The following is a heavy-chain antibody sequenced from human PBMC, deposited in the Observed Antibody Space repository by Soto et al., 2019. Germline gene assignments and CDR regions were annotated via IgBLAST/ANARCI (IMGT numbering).Heavy chain of an antibody. J-gene: IGHJ4*02. Sequence: QVQLVQSGAEVKKPGSSVKVSCKASGGTFSSYTISWVRQAPGQGLEWMGRIIPILGIANYAQKFQGRVTITADKSTSTAYMELSSLRSEDMAVYYCAREAVAARRDFDYWGQGTLVTVSS. CDR1: GGTFSSYT. V-gene: IGHV1-69*08. CDR2: IIPILGIA. CDR3: AREAVAARRDFDY. D-gene: IGHD6-19*01.